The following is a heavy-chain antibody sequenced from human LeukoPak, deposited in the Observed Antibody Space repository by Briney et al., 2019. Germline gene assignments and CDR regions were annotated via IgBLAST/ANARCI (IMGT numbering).Heavy chain of an antibody. Sequence: GGSLRLSCAASVFSFCDYYMSWIRQSPGKGLEWLSYVSSSGAAVHYADSVKGRFTISRDNAEKSLYLQMDSLTAEDTALYYCTRDASVGATGGWFDPWGQGTLVTVSS. D-gene: IGHD1-26*01. CDR1: VFSFCDYY. CDR2: VSSSGAAV. V-gene: IGHV3-11*01. CDR3: TRDASVGATGGWFDP. J-gene: IGHJ5*02.